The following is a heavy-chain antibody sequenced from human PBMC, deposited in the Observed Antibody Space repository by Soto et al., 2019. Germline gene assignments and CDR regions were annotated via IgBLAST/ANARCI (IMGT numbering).Heavy chain of an antibody. CDR2: ISAYNGNT. CDR1: GYTFTSYG. D-gene: IGHD3-3*01. Sequence: ASVKVSCKASGYTFTSYGISWVRQAPGQGLEWMGWISAYNGNTNYAQKLQGRVTMTTDTSTSTAYMELSSLRSEDTAVYYCARVLRFLEWLPGVPYYYYMDVWGKGTTVTVSS. V-gene: IGHV1-18*01. J-gene: IGHJ6*03. CDR3: ARVLRFLEWLPGVPYYYYMDV.